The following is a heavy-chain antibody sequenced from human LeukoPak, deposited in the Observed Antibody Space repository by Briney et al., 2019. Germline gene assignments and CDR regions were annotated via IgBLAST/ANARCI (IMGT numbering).Heavy chain of an antibody. CDR2: ISYDGSSR. CDR1: GFSFNNFA. J-gene: IGHJ6*03. CDR3: ARAFLERSLKFYMDV. D-gene: IGHD3-3*02. V-gene: IGHV3-30*04. Sequence: GGSLRLSCAASGFSFNNFAMYWVRQAPGKGLEWVAHISYDGSSRFNEDSVKGRFTISRDDSKNTLYLQMNSLRAEDTAVYYCARAFLERSLKFYMDVWGKGTTVTVSS.